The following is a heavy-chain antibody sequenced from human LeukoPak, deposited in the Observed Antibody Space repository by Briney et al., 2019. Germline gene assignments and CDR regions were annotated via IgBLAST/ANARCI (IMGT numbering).Heavy chain of an antibody. CDR1: GGSTSAYY. J-gene: IGHJ4*02. V-gene: IGHV4-59*01. D-gene: IGHD6-6*01. CDR3: ARFGPSSSRFFAQ. Sequence: PSETLSLTCTVSGGSTSAYYWSWIRQPPGKGLEWIGYIHYSGTTNYYPSLKSRVTIALDTSKNQFSLKLNSVTAADTAVYYCARFGPSSSRFFAQWGQRTLVTVSS. CDR2: IHYSGTT.